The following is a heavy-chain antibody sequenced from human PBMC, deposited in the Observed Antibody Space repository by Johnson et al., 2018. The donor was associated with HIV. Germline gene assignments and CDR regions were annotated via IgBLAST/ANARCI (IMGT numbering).Heavy chain of an antibody. CDR2: ISYDGGDK. CDR1: GFTFSSYA. J-gene: IGHJ3*02. V-gene: IGHV3-30*04. D-gene: IGHD1-26*01. CDR3: AKDFWPVGARGAFDI. Sequence: QVQLVESGGGVVQPGRSLRLSCAASGFTFSSYAMHWVRQAPAKGLEWVAIISYDGGDKDYADSVKGRFTISRDSSKNTLYLQMNSLRAEDTAVYYCAKDFWPVGARGAFDIWGQGTMVTVSS.